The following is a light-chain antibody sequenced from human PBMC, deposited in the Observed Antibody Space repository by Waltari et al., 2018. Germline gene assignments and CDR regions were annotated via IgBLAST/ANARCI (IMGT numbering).Light chain of an antibody. CDR2: AAS. Sequence: IALTQSPGTLSLSPGEMATLPCRASQTVDSNSVAWYQQRPGQVPRLLIFAASSRATGIPDRFSASGSGTDFTLTISRLEPEDFAVYYCQQYDWSPPGYTFGQGTKLEIK. CDR1: QTVDSNS. J-gene: IGKJ2*01. CDR3: QQYDWSPPGYT. V-gene: IGKV3-20*01.